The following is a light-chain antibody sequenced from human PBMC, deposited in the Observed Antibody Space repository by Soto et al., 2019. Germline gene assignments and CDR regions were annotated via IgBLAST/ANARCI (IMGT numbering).Light chain of an antibody. CDR3: QQYGSSLET. Sequence: EIVLTQAPRTLALAPGGRATLSWRGSQSVSSSYLAWYQQKPGQAPRLLIYGASSRATGIPDRFSGSGSGTDFTLTISRLEPEDFAVYYCQQYGSSLETFGQGTKVDIK. V-gene: IGKV3-20*01. CDR1: QSVSSSY. J-gene: IGKJ1*01. CDR2: GAS.